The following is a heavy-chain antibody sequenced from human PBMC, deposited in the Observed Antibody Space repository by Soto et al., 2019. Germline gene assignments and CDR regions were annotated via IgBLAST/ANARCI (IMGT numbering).Heavy chain of an antibody. CDR1: GYTFTNYY. Sequence: QVQLVQSGAEVKKPGASVRVSCKASGYTFTNYYMHWVRQAPGQGLEWVGIINCGGGGTNYAQKFQGRVIMTRDTSTNTVYMDLSILRSEDTAVYYCVREFSGGYFDYWGQGILVTVST. CDR2: INCGGGGT. J-gene: IGHJ4*02. D-gene: IGHD3-10*01. V-gene: IGHV1-46*01. CDR3: VREFSGGYFDY.